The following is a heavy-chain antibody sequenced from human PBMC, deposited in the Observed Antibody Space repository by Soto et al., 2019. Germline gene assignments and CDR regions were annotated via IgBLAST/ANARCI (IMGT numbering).Heavy chain of an antibody. CDR1: GFTFSSYA. CDR2: ISGSGDST. CDR3: ARRGSGRYYDY. D-gene: IGHD1-26*01. J-gene: IGHJ4*02. V-gene: IGHV3-23*01. Sequence: EVQLLESGGGLVQPGGSLRLSCAASGFTFSSYAMRLVRQAPVKGLEWVSAISGSGDSTYYADSVKGRFTISRDNSKNTLYLQMNSLRAADTAVYYCARRGSGRYYDYWGQGTLVTVSS.